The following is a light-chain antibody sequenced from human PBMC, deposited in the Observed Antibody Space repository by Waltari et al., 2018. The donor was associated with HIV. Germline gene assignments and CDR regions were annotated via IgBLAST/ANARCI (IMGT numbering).Light chain of an antibody. CDR1: SSNLGAGFD. J-gene: IGLJ1*01. CDR2: GNS. V-gene: IGLV1-40*01. Sequence: QSVLTQPPSVSVAPGQRITISCTGSSSNLGAGFDVTWYQQLPGTAPKVLIYGNSNRPSGVPDRFSGSKSGTSASLAITGLQADDEADYYCQSYDSSLRGHVFGTGTKVTVL. CDR3: QSYDSSLRGHV.